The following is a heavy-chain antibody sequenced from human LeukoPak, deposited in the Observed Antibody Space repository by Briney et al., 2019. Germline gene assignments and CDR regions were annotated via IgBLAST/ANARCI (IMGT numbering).Heavy chain of an antibody. Sequence: GGSLRLLCASSIHIYHEYCMRGVRDARGRGLECVFGINWNGGSTGYADSVKGRFTISRDNAKNSLYLQMNSLRAEDTALYYCARVYSGYDTDPLDVWGKGTTVTVSS. V-gene: IGHV3-20*04. CDR3: ARVYSGYDTDPLDV. J-gene: IGHJ6*04. CDR2: INWNGGST. D-gene: IGHD5-12*01. CDR1: IHIYHEYC.